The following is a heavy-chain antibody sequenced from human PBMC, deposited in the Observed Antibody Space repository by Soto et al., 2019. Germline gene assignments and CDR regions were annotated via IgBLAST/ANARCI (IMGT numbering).Heavy chain of an antibody. D-gene: IGHD2-15*01. V-gene: IGHV4-59*01. CDR3: AATGADIVVVVAALSFDY. Sequence: QVQLQESGPGLVKPSETLSLTCTVSGGSISSYYWSWIRQPPGKGLEWIGYIYYSGSTNYNPSLNSRVTISVDXXKXQXXLKLSSVTAADTAVYYCAATGADIVVVVAALSFDYWGQGTLVTVSS. J-gene: IGHJ4*02. CDR1: GGSISSYY. CDR2: IYYSGST.